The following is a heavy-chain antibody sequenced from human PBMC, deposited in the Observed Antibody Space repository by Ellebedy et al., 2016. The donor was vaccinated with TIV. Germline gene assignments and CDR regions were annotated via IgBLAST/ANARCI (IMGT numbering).Heavy chain of an antibody. CDR2: ISGSGGST. J-gene: IGHJ4*02. CDR1: GFTFSSYA. CDR3: ARDRGIAASTPFDY. V-gene: IGHV3-23*01. Sequence: GESLKISXAASGFTFSSYAMSWVRQAPGKGLEWVSAISGSGGSTYYADSVKGRFTISRDNSKNTLYLQMNSLRAEDTAVYYCARDRGIAASTPFDYWGQGTLVTVSS. D-gene: IGHD6-13*01.